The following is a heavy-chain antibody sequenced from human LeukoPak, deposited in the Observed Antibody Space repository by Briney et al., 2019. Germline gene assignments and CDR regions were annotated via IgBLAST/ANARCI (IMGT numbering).Heavy chain of an antibody. CDR2: ISGSGGRT. D-gene: IGHD5-18*01. Sequence: GGSLRLSCAASGFTFSSYGTSWVRQAPGKGLEWVSAISGSGGRTYYADSVKGRFTISRDNSKNTLYLQMNSLRAEDTAVYYCARDVTSYGYLGAFDIWGQGTMVTVSS. CDR1: GFTFSSYG. CDR3: ARDVTSYGYLGAFDI. J-gene: IGHJ3*02. V-gene: IGHV3-23*01.